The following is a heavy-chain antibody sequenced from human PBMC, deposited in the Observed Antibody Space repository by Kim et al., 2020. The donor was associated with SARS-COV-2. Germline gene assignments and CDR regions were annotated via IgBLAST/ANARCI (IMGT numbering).Heavy chain of an antibody. CDR3: ARDKAVLLWFGELLYHVPGHLDY. Sequence: ASVKVSCKASGYTFTSYGISWVRQAPGQGLEWMGWISAYNGNTNYAQKLQGRVTMTTDTSTSTAYMELRSLRSDDTAVYYCARDKAVLLWFGELLYHVPGHLDYWGQGTLVTVSS. CDR1: GYTFTSYG. J-gene: IGHJ4*02. CDR2: ISAYNGNT. D-gene: IGHD3-10*01. V-gene: IGHV1-18*01.